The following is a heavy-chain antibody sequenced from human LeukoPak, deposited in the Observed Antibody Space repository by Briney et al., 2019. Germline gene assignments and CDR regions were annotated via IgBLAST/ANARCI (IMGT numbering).Heavy chain of an antibody. V-gene: IGHV1-69*13. J-gene: IGHJ5*02. D-gene: IGHD1-14*01. Sequence: ASVKVSCKASGYTFTSYAMNWVRQAPGQGLEWMGGIIPIFGTANYAQKFQGRVTITADESTSTAYMDLSSLRSEDTAVYYCAGGGWAPENWFDPWGQGTLVTVSS. CDR2: IIPIFGTA. CDR1: GYTFTSYA. CDR3: AGGGWAPENWFDP.